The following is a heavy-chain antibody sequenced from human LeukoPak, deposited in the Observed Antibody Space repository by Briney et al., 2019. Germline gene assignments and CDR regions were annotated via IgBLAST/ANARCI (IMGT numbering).Heavy chain of an antibody. J-gene: IGHJ6*02. V-gene: IGHV3-21*01. CDR1: GFTFSSYI. Sequence: GGSLRLSCAASGFTFSSYIINWVRQAPGKGLEWVSCISSSSNFIYYADSVKGRFTISRDNAKNSLYLQMNSLRAEDTAVYYCARDRANYYDSSGSWYYYGMDVWGQGTLVTVS. CDR3: ARDRANYYDSSGSWYYYGMDV. CDR2: ISSSSNFI. D-gene: IGHD3-22*01.